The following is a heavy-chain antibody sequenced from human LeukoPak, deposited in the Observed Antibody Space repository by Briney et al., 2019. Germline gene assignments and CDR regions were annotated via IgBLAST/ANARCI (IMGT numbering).Heavy chain of an antibody. D-gene: IGHD4-17*01. CDR2: IISSSSYI. Sequence: GGCLRLPCAASGFTFSSYGMHWVRQAPGKGLEWVSSIISSSSYIYYADSVKGRFTISRDNAKNSLYLQMNSLRAEDTAVYYCARWVSGGDYGDYAKLNWGQGTLVTVSS. J-gene: IGHJ4*02. V-gene: IGHV3-21*01. CDR3: ARWVSGGDYGDYAKLN. CDR1: GFTFSSYG.